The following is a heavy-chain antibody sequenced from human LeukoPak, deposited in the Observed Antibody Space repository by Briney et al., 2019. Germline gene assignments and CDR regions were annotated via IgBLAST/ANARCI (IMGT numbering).Heavy chain of an antibody. CDR1: GFTVSSNY. V-gene: IGHV3-53*01. Sequence: GGSLRLSCAASGFTVSSNYMSWVRQAPGKGLEWVSVIYSGGSTYYADSVKGRFTISRDNSKNTLYLQVNSLRAEDTAVYYCARVEVLRFLEWLPQVSWFDPWGQGTLVTVSS. J-gene: IGHJ5*02. CDR3: ARVEVLRFLEWLPQVSWFDP. CDR2: IYSGGST. D-gene: IGHD3-3*01.